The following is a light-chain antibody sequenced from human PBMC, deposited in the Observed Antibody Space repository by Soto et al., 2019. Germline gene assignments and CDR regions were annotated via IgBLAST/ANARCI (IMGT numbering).Light chain of an antibody. V-gene: IGKV3-20*01. CDR2: GAS. CDR1: QSVTTSF. CDR3: QQYVSSPWA. Sequence: EIVLAQFPCTLSLSPGERATLSYRVRQSVTTSFLAWYQQKPGQAPRLIIYGASRRATGIPDRCTGSGAGTDFTLTISRLEPEDFAVYYCQQYVSSPWAFGQGTKVEIK. J-gene: IGKJ1*01.